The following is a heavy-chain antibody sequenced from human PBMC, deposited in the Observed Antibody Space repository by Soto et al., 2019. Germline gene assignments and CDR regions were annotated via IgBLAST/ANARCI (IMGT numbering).Heavy chain of an antibody. CDR2: IIPIFGTA. J-gene: IGHJ3*02. D-gene: IGHD3-22*01. CDR1: GGTFSSYA. Sequence: AVKVSCKASGGTFSSYAISWVRQAPGQGLEWMGGIIPIFGTANYAQKFQGRVTITADKSTSTAYMELSSLRSEDTAVYYCARAPYYYDSSGYYFDAFDIWGQGTMVTVSS. CDR3: ARAPYYYDSSGYYFDAFDI. V-gene: IGHV1-69*06.